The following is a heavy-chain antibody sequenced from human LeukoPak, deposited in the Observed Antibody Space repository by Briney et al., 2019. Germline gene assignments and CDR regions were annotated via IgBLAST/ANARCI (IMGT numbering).Heavy chain of an antibody. CDR1: GGSFSGYY. J-gene: IGHJ4*02. V-gene: IGHV4-34*01. Sequence: PSETLSLTCAVYGGSFSGYYWSWIRQPPGKGLEWIGEINHSGGTNYNPSLKSRVTISVDTSKNQFSLKLSSVTAADTAVYYCARQARSVYSGSWPDYWGQGTLVTVSS. CDR2: INHSGGT. D-gene: IGHD6-13*01. CDR3: ARQARSVYSGSWPDY.